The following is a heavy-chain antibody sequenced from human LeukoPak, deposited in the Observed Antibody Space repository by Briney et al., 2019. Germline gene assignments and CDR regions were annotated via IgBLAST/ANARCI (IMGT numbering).Heavy chain of an antibody. J-gene: IGHJ4*02. CDR1: GGSISSYY. CDR3: ARDSSSWSFDY. D-gene: IGHD6-13*01. Sequence: SETLSLTCTVSGGSISSYYWSWIRQPPGKGLEWIGYIYYSGSTNYNPSLKSRVTISVDTSKNQFSLKLSSVTAADTAVYYCARDSSSWSFDYWGQGTLVTVSS. CDR2: IYYSGST. V-gene: IGHV4-59*01.